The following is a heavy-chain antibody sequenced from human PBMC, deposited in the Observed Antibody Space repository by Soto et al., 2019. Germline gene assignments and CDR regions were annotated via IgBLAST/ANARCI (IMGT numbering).Heavy chain of an antibody. CDR3: ATSQKGDNWNYFDH. V-gene: IGHV4-39*01. CDR1: GASISGSYYS. CDR2: VFYTGFT. J-gene: IGHJ4*02. D-gene: IGHD1-20*01. Sequence: PSETLSLTCAVSGASISGSYYSWAWLRQSPGKGPEWIGRVFYTGFTSYNPSLESRVSVSVDTSKSQFSLKLSAVTAADTAVYYCATSQKGDNWNYFDHWGQGSQVTVSS.